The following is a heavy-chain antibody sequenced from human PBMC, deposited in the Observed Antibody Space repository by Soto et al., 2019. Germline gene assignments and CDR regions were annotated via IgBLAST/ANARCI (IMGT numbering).Heavy chain of an antibody. J-gene: IGHJ4*02. CDR1: GYSFTSYW. Sequence: PGESLKISCKGSGYSFTSYWIGWVRQMPGKGLEWMGIIYPGDSDTRYSPSFQGQVTISADKSISTAYLQWSSLKASDTAMYYCARLAYCGGDCYGDFDYWGQGTLVTVSS. D-gene: IGHD2-21*02. V-gene: IGHV5-51*01. CDR3: ARLAYCGGDCYGDFDY. CDR2: IYPGDSDT.